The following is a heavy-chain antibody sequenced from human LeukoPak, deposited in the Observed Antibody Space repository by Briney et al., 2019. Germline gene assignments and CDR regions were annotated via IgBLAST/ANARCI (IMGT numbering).Heavy chain of an antibody. CDR1: GGSISSGSYY. D-gene: IGHD4-11*01. V-gene: IGHV4-61*02. J-gene: IGHJ4*02. CDR3: ACSDYSTNFDY. CDR2: IYASGST. Sequence: SQTLSLTCTASGGSISSGSYYWSWIRQPAGKGLEWIGRIYASGSTNYNPSLKSRVTISVDTSKNQFSLKLSSVTAADTAVYYCACSDYSTNFDYWGQGTLVTVSS.